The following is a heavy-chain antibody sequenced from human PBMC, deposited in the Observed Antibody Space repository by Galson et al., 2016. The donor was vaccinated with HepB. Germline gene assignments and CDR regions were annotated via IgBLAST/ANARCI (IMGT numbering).Heavy chain of an antibody. CDR3: AKDNYGDHAFAY. V-gene: IGHV3-23*01. CDR2: IRADGRNT. CDR1: GFTFSCYV. D-gene: IGHD4-17*01. Sequence: SLRLSCAASGFTFSCYVLSWVRQPPGKGLEWVSAIRADGRNTYYADSVKGRFTISRDNSKNTVYLQMNSLRAEDTAVYYCAKDNYGDHAFAYWGQGTLVTVSS. J-gene: IGHJ4*02.